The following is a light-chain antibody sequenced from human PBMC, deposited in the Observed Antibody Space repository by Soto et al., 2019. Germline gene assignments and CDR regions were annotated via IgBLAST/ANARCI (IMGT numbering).Light chain of an antibody. CDR3: QQYDTSPRT. CDR2: GTS. Sequence: EIVLTQSPGTLSLSPGERATLSCRASQSVSSNYLAWYQQKRGQAPRLLIYGTSSRATGIPTRFSGSGSGTDFTLTISRLEPEDFAVYFCQQYDTSPRTFGQGTKVEI. CDR1: QSVSSNY. V-gene: IGKV3-20*01. J-gene: IGKJ1*01.